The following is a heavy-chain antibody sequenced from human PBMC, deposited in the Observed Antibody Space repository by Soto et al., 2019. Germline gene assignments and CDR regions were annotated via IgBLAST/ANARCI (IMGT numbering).Heavy chain of an antibody. Sequence: QITLKESGPTLVKPTQTLTLTCTFSGFSLNSNGVGVAWIRQSPGKALQWLAVIFWDDDQRYSPSLEGRLTITKDTSNNQVGLTLANVGPVDAGTYFCAHSRMHIHYFYNGMDVWGQGTTVTVS. CDR3: AHSRMHIHYFYNGMDV. CDR1: GFSLNSNGVG. J-gene: IGHJ6*02. V-gene: IGHV2-5*02. CDR2: IFWDDDQ.